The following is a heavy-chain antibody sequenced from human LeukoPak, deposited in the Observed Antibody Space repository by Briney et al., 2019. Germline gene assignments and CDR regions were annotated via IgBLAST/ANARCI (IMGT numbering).Heavy chain of an antibody. CDR3: ASRLRFLEWLVFDI. CDR2: MYYSGST. D-gene: IGHD3-3*01. J-gene: IGHJ3*02. CDR1: GGSISSYY. Sequence: PSETLSLTCTVSGGSISSYYWSWIRQPPGKGLEWIGYMYYSGSTNYNPSLKSRVTISLDTSKNQFSLKLSSVTAADTAVYYCASRLRFLEWLVFDIWGQGTMVTVSS. V-gene: IGHV4-59*01.